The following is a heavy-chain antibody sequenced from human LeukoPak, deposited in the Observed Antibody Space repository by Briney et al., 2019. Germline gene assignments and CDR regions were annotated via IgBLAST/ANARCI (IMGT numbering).Heavy chain of an antibody. D-gene: IGHD3-10*01. CDR3: ARNMWFGESSDASDI. CDR2: INPKSGGT. J-gene: IGHJ3*02. V-gene: IGHV1-2*02. CDR1: GYTFTSYY. Sequence: GASVRVSCKASGYTFTSYYMHWVRQAPGQGLEWMGWINPKSGGTNYAQKFQGRVTMTRDTSIRTAYMELSRLRSDDTAVYYCARNMWFGESSDASDIWGQGTMVTVSS.